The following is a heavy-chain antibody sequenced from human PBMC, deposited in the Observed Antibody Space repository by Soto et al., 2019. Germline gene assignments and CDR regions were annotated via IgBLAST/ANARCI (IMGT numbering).Heavy chain of an antibody. CDR3: ARERITMVRGVIISVNFDY. V-gene: IGHV4-34*01. D-gene: IGHD3-10*01. CDR2: INHSGST. J-gene: IGHJ4*02. Sequence: SETLSLTCAVYGGCFSGYYWSWIRQPPGKGLEWIGEINHSGSTNYNPSLKSRVTISVDTSKNQFSLKLSSVTAADTAVYYCARERITMVRGVIISVNFDYWGQGTLVTVS. CDR1: GGCFSGYY.